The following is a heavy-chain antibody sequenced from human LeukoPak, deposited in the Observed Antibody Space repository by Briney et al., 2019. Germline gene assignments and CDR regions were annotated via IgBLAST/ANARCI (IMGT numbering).Heavy chain of an antibody. J-gene: IGHJ4*02. V-gene: IGHV3-20*04. D-gene: IGHD3-22*01. CDR1: GFTFHDYG. Sequence: GGSLRLSCAASGFTFHDYGMTWVRQAPGKGLEWVSGINWNGGSTDYADSVKGRFTISRDNAKKSLYLQMNSLRAEDTAVYYCAKDVRYYDSSGYLSQKIPYYFDYWGQGTLVTVSS. CDR2: INWNGGST. CDR3: AKDVRYYDSSGYLSQKIPYYFDY.